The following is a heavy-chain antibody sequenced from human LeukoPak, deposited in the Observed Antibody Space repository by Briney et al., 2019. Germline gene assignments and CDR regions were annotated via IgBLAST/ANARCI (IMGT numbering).Heavy chain of an antibody. CDR1: GFTFSSYA. CDR2: ISGSGGST. Sequence: GGSLRLSCAASGFTFSSYAMSWVRQAPGKGLEWVSAISGSGGSTYYADSVKGRFTIYRDNSKNTVYLQMNSLRAEDTAVYYCAKSQGELLYLDAFDIWGQGTMVTVSS. J-gene: IGHJ3*02. D-gene: IGHD1-26*01. CDR3: AKSQGELLYLDAFDI. V-gene: IGHV3-23*01.